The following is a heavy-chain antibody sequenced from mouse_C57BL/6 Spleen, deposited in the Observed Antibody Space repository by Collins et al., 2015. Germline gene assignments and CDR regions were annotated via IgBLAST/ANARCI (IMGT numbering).Heavy chain of an antibody. CDR1: GFTFSDYY. CDR3: ARDQGVTFMDY. Sequence: EVQLVESGGGLVKPGGSLKLSCAASGFTFSDYYMYWVRQTPEKRLEWVATISDGGSYTYYPDSVKGRFTISRDNAKNNLYLQMSSLKSEDTAMYYCARDQGVTFMDYWGQGTSVTVSS. D-gene: IGHD2-3*01. J-gene: IGHJ4*01. V-gene: IGHV5-4*02. CDR2: ISDGGSYT.